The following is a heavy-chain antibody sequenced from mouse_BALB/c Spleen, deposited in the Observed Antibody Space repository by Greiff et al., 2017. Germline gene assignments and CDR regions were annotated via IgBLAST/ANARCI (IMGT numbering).Heavy chain of an antibody. CDR2: INPNNGGT. D-gene: IGHD1-1*01. Sequence: EVKLMESGPELVKPGASMKISCKASGYSFTGYTMNWVKQSHGKNLEWIGLINPNNGGTSYNQKFKDKATLTVDKSSSTAYMQLSSLTSEDSAVYYCARSENYYGSSYVLADWGQGTLVTVSA. CDR3: ARSENYYGSSYVLAD. CDR1: GYSFTGYT. V-gene: IGHV1-39*01. J-gene: IGHJ3*01.